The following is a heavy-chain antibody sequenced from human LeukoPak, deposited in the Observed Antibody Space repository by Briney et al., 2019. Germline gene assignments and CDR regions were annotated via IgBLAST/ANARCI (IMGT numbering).Heavy chain of an antibody. J-gene: IGHJ3*02. CDR2: ISSSSSYI. D-gene: IGHD6-6*01. CDR1: GFTFSSYS. Sequence: GGSLRLSCAASGFTFSSYSMIWVRQAPGKGLEWFSSISSSSSYIYYADSVKGRFTISRDNAKNSLYLQMNSLRAEDTAVYYCAREASSSLRPDIWGQGTMVTVSS. CDR3: AREASSSLRPDI. V-gene: IGHV3-21*01.